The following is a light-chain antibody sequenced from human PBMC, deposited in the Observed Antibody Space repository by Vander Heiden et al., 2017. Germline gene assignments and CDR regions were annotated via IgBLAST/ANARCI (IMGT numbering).Light chain of an antibody. J-gene: IGKJ3*01. CDR1: QDISNY. CDR2: DAS. Sequence: DIQMTQSPSSLSASVGDRVTIICQASQDISNYLNWYQQKPGKAPKLLIYDASNLETGVPSRFSGSGSGTDFTFTISSLQPEDIATYYCQQYDNLPPFTFGHGTKVDIK. CDR3: QQYDNLPPFT. V-gene: IGKV1-33*01.